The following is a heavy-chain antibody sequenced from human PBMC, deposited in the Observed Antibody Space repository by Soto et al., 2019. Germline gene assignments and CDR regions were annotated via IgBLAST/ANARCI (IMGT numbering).Heavy chain of an antibody. CDR3: ARVTLKAGNWFDP. V-gene: IGHV1-46*01. CDR1: GYTFTSYY. Sequence: RASVKVSCKASGYTFTSYYMHWVRQAPGQGLEWMGIINPSGGSTSYAQKFQGRVTMTRDTSNSTAYMELRGLRSDDTAIYYCARVTLKAGNWFDPWGQGTLVTVSS. J-gene: IGHJ5*02. CDR2: INPSGGST.